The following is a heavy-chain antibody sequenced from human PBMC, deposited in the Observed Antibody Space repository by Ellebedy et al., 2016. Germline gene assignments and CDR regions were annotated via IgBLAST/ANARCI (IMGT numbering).Heavy chain of an antibody. V-gene: IGHV4-4*02. CDR2: IYHSGST. CDR1: GGSISSSNW. CDR3: ARAAGARWLGHAFDI. J-gene: IGHJ3*02. Sequence: SETLSLTCAVSGGSISSSNWWSWVRQPPGKGLEWIGEIYHSGSTNYNPSLKSRVTISVDKSKNQFSLKLSSVTAADTAVYYCARAAGARWLGHAFDIWGQGTMVTVSS. D-gene: IGHD5-24*01.